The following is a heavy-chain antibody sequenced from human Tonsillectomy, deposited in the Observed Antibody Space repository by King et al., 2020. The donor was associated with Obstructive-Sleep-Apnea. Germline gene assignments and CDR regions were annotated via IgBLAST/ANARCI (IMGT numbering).Heavy chain of an antibody. V-gene: IGHV4-38-2*02. CDR3: ASKDSSGMDV. CDR1: GYSISSGYY. CDR2: IYHSGST. D-gene: IGHD3-22*01. Sequence: QVQLQESGPGLVKPSETLSLTCTVSGYSISSGYYWGWIRQPPGKGLEWVGSIYHSGSTYYNPSLKSRVTISVDTSKNQFSLKLSSVTAADTAVYYCASKDSSGMDVWGQGTTVTVSS. J-gene: IGHJ6*02.